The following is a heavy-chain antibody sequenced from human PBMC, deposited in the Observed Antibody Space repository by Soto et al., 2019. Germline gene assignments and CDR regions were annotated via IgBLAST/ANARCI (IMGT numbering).Heavy chain of an antibody. CDR1: GGSISSGGYY. CDR2: IYYSGST. V-gene: IGHV4-31*03. D-gene: IGHD4-17*01. Sequence: SETLSLTCTVSGGSISSGGYYWSWTRQHPGKGLEWIGYIYYSGSTYYNPSLKSRVTISVDTSKNQFSLKLSSVTAADTAVYYCARIRLRHFDYWGQGTLVTVSS. J-gene: IGHJ4*02. CDR3: ARIRLRHFDY.